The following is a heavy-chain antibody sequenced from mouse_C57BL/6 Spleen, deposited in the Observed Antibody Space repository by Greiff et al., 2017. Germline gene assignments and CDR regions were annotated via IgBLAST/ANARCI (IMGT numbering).Heavy chain of an antibody. D-gene: IGHD4-1*01. V-gene: IGHV1-15*01. CDR2: IDPETGGT. CDR1: GYTFTDYE. CDR3: TRWEGFAY. J-gene: IGHJ3*01. Sequence: VKLQESGAELVRPGASVTLSCKASGYTFTDYEMHWVKQTPVHGLEWIGAIDPETGGTAYNQKFKGKAILTADKSSSTAYMELRSLTSEDSAVYYCTRWEGFAYWGQGILVTVSA.